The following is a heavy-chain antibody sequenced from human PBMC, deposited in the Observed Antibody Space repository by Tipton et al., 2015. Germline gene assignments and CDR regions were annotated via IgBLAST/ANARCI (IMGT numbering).Heavy chain of an antibody. V-gene: IGHV4-34*01. J-gene: IGHJ5*02. Sequence: TLSLTCAVYGGSLRGYYWSWIRQSPGKGLEWIGEINYDGHTNYNPSLKNRVTVSLDTSNYQFSLKLTSVTAADTAVYYSAMGGCSGGSCTWSRGYWFDPWGQGALVTVSS. D-gene: IGHD2-15*01. CDR2: INYDGHT. CDR1: GGSLRGYY. CDR3: AMGGCSGGSCTWSRGYWFDP.